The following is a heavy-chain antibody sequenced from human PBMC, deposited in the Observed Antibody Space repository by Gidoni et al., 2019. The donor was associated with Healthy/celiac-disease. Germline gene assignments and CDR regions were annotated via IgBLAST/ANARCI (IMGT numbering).Heavy chain of an antibody. CDR3: ARESKDAFDI. J-gene: IGHJ3*02. V-gene: IGHV4-59*01. CDR1: GGSISSYY. Sequence: QVQLQESGPGLVKPSEPLSLTCTVSGGSISSYYWSWIRQPPGKGLEWIGYIYYSGSTNYNPSRKSRGTISVDTSKNQFSLKLSSVTAADTAVYYCARESKDAFDIWGQGTMVTVSS. CDR2: IYYSGST. D-gene: IGHD4-4*01.